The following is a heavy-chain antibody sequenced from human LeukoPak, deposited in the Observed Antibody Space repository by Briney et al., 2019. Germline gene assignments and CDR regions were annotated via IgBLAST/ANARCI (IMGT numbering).Heavy chain of an antibody. Sequence: GGSLRLSCAASGFTFSSYEMNWVRQAPGKGLEWVSYISSSGSTIYYADSVKGRFTISRDNSKNMLYLELISLTAEDTAVYYCAKDDAWLQFGEWSQGTLVTVSS. V-gene: IGHV3-48*03. CDR2: ISSSGSTI. D-gene: IGHD3-10*01. J-gene: IGHJ4*02. CDR3: AKDDAWLQFGE. CDR1: GFTFSSYE.